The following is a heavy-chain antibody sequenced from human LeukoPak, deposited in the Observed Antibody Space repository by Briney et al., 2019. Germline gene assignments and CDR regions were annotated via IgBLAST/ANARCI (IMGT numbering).Heavy chain of an antibody. V-gene: IGHV4-59*01. CDR2: IYYSGST. CDR1: GGSLSSYY. Sequence: PSETLSLTCTVSGGSLSSYYWSWIRQPPGKGLEWIGYIYYSGSTNYNPSLKSRVTISVDTSKNQFSLKLSSVTAADTAVYYCARVRPCYFDYWGQGTLVTVSS. CDR3: ARVRPCYFDY. J-gene: IGHJ4*02.